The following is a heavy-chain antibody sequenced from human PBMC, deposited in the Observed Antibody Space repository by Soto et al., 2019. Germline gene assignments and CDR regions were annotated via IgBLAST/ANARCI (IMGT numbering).Heavy chain of an antibody. Sequence: SGGSLRLSCAASGFTFSSYAMSWVRQAPGKGLEWVSAISGSGGSTYYADSVKGRFTISRDNSKNTLYLQMNSPRAEDTAVFYCAKENAPYDVWSGYYYYYYYGMDVWGQGTTVTVSS. CDR3: AKENAPYDVWSGYYYYYYYGMDV. CDR2: ISGSGGST. D-gene: IGHD3-3*01. V-gene: IGHV3-23*01. J-gene: IGHJ6*02. CDR1: GFTFSSYA.